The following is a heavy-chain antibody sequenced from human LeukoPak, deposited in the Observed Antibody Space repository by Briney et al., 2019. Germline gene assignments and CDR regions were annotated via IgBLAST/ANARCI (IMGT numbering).Heavy chain of an antibody. CDR2: IYHSGST. V-gene: IGHV4-30-2*01. CDR1: GGSISSGGYS. J-gene: IGHJ4*02. CDR3: ARGGDYVSFDY. Sequence: SQTLSLTCAVSGGSISSGGYSWSWIRQPPGKGLEWNGYIYHSGSTYYNPSLKSRVTISVDRSKNQFSLKLSSVTAADTAVYYCARGGDYVSFDYWGQGTLATVSS. D-gene: IGHD4-17*01.